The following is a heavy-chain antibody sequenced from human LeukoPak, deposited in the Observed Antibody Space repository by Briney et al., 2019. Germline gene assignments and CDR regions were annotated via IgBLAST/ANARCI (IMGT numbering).Heavy chain of an antibody. V-gene: IGHV7-4-1*02. Sequence: ASVKVSCKASGYTFTSYAMNWVQQAPGQGLEWMGWINTNTGNPTYAQGFTGRFVFSLDTSVSTAYLQISSLKAEDTAVYYCARRGNTYYDILTGLYYDAFDIWGQGTMVTVSS. CDR3: ARRGNTYYDILTGLYYDAFDI. CDR2: INTNTGNP. D-gene: IGHD3-9*01. CDR1: GYTFTSYA. J-gene: IGHJ3*02.